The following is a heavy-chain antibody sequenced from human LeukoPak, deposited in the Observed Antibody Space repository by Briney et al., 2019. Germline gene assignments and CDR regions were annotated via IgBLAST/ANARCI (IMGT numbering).Heavy chain of an antibody. Sequence: PGGSLRLSCAASGFTFTDYWMTWVRQVPGKGLEWVANIQRGGSESHYVDSVKGRFTISRENAKNSLYLQMDSLRVEDTAVYYCARVGTWELQRVFDYWGQGTPVTVSS. CDR3: ARVGTWELQRVFDY. D-gene: IGHD1-26*01. J-gene: IGHJ4*02. V-gene: IGHV3-7*01. CDR2: IQRGGSES. CDR1: GFTFTDYW.